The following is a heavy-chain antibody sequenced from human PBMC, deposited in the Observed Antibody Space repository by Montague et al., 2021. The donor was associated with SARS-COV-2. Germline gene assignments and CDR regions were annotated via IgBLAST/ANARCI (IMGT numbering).Heavy chain of an antibody. D-gene: IGHD3-10*01. CDR1: GGSVSSHY. CDR3: ARATSVRGAVNWFDP. CDR2: INYSGVT. J-gene: IGHJ5*02. Sequence: SETLSLTCAVSGGSVSSHYWSFIRQPPGKGLEWIAYINYSGVTNYNPSLKSRVTISVDTSKHHFSLQLRSVTPADTAVYFCARATSVRGAVNWFDPWGQGTLVTVSS. V-gene: IGHV4-59*02.